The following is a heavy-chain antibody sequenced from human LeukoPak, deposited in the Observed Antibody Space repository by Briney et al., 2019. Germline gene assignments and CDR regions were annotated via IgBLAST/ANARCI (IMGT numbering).Heavy chain of an antibody. CDR2: ISGNSGST. CDR1: GFTFSSYA. D-gene: IGHD2-15*01. V-gene: IGHV3-23*01. Sequence: GGPLRLSCAASGFTFSSYAMSWVRQAPGKGLGWVSVISGNSGSTYYADSVKGRFTISRDNFKNTLDLRMNSLRAEDAAVYYCAKGSGGSSYSGLDSWGQGTLVTVSA. J-gene: IGHJ4*02. CDR3: AKGSGGSSYSGLDS.